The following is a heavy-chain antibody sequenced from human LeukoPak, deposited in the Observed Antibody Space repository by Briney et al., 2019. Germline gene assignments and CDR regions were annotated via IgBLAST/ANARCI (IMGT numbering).Heavy chain of an antibody. Sequence: GGSLRLSCAASGFTFSSYRMNWVRQAPGKGLEWVSYISSSSSTIYYADSVKGRFTISRDNSKNTLYLQMNSLRAEDTAVYYCAELGITMIGGVWGKGTTVTISS. CDR1: GFTFSSYR. D-gene: IGHD3-10*02. J-gene: IGHJ6*04. V-gene: IGHV3-48*01. CDR2: ISSSSSTI. CDR3: AELGITMIGGV.